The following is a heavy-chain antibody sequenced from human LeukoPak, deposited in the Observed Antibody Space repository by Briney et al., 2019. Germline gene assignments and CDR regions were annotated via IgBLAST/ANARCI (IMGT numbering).Heavy chain of an antibody. CDR3: ARDPMYCSSTSCYYYYGMDV. D-gene: IGHD2-2*01. V-gene: IGHV3-30*19. CDR1: GFTFSSYG. J-gene: IGHJ6*02. CDR2: ISYDGSNK. Sequence: GGSLRLSCAASGFTFSSYGMHWVRQAPGKGLEWVAVISYDGSNKYYADSVKGRFTISRDNSKNTLYLQMNSLRAEDTAVYYCARDPMYCSSTSCYYYYGMDVWGQGTTVTVSS.